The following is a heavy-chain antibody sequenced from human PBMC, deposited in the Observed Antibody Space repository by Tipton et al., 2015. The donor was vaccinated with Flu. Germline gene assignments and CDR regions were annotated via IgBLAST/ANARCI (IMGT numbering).Heavy chain of an antibody. CDR1: GFTFSNYN. CDR2: ITFDGDER. J-gene: IGHJ4*02. V-gene: IGHV3-30*11. CDR3: AKLVAVAVRGSY. D-gene: IGHD3-10*02. Sequence: RSLRLSCAASGFTFSNYNMHWVRQAPGKGLEWVAFITFDGDERNYADSVKGRFTISRDNSQNTLYLQMNSLRPEDTAVYYCAKLVAVAVRGSYWGQGTLVTVSS.